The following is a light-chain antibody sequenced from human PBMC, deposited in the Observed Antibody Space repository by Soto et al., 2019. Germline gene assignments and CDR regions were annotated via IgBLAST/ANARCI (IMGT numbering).Light chain of an antibody. CDR3: MQSTQYPRT. Sequence: DIVMTQTPLSSPFTLGQPASISCRSIQSLVHSDGNTYLSWLQQRPGQPPRVLIYKISNRVSGVPDRFSGSGAGTDFTLKISRVEAEDVGVYYCMQSTQYPRTFGQGTKVEI. CDR1: QSLVHSDGNTY. CDR2: KIS. V-gene: IGKV2-24*01. J-gene: IGKJ1*01.